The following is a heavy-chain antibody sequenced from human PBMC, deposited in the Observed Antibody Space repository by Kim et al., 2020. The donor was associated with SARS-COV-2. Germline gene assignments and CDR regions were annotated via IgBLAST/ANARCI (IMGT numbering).Heavy chain of an antibody. CDR2: IIPIFGTA. Sequence: SVKVSCKASGGTFSSYAISWVQQAPGQGLEWMGGIIPIFGTANYAQKFQGRVTITADESTSTAYMELSSLRSEDTAVYYCARDNCSSTSCYRYYYYYYGMDVWGQGTTVTVSS. CDR1: GGTFSSYA. CDR3: ARDNCSSTSCYRYYYYYYGMDV. D-gene: IGHD2-2*01. J-gene: IGHJ6*02. V-gene: IGHV1-69*13.